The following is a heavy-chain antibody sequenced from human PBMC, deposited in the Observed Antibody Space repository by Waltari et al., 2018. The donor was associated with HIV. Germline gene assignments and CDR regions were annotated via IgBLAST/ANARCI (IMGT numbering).Heavy chain of an antibody. CDR3: ARGGFYGSGSKVN. CDR1: GFTFSSYW. J-gene: IGHJ4*02. D-gene: IGHD3-10*01. V-gene: IGHV3-7*04. CDR2: IKQDGSEK. Sequence: EVQLVESGGGLVQPGGSLRPSCAASGFTFSSYWMSWVRSATGKGLEWVANIKQDGSEKYYVDSVNGRFTISRDNAENSLYLQMNSLRAEDTAVYYCARGGFYGSGSKVNWGQGTLVTVSS.